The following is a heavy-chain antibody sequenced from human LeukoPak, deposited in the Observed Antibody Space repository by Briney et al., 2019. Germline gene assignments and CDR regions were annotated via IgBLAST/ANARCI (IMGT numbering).Heavy chain of an antibody. CDR3: ARSSPLYYYDSSGYPQYYFDY. J-gene: IGHJ4*02. V-gene: IGHV3-66*01. CDR2: IYSGGST. D-gene: IGHD3-22*01. CDR1: GFTVSSNY. Sequence: GGSLRLSCAASGFTVSSNYMSWVRQAPGKGLEWVSVIYSGGSTYYADSVKGRFTISRDNSKNTLYLQMNSLRAEDTAVYYCARSSPLYYYDSSGYPQYYFDYWGQGTLVTVSS.